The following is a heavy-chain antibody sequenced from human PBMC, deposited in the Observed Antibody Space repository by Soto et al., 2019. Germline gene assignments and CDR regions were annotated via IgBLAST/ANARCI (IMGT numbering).Heavy chain of an antibody. CDR2: VSHDGRNT. D-gene: IGHD6-19*01. Sequence: VQLVESGGGVVQPGRSLRLSCAASGFTFSDYAMHWVRQAPGKGLEWVAVVSHDGRNTHYADSVKGRFTNSSNSSKKTVALEIASLRAEDTAVLYRAKGGRAWLVTSVFNYWGQGALVTASS. CDR1: GFTFSDYA. CDR3: AKGGRAWLVTSVFNY. J-gene: IGHJ4*02. V-gene: IGHV3-30*18.